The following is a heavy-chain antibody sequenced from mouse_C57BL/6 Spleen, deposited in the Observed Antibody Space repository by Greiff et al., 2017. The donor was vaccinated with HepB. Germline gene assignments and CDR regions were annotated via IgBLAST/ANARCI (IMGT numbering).Heavy chain of an antibody. J-gene: IGHJ1*03. D-gene: IGHD2-4*01. Sequence: DVQLVESGGGLVQPKGSLKLSCAASGFSFNTYAMNWVRQAPGKGLEWVARIRSKSNNYATYYADSVKDRFTISRDDSESMLYLQMNNLKTEDTAMYYCVRHDDYDGGYVDVWGTGTTVTVSS. CDR3: VRHDDYDGGYVDV. V-gene: IGHV10-1*01. CDR1: GFSFNTYA. CDR2: IRSKSNNYAT.